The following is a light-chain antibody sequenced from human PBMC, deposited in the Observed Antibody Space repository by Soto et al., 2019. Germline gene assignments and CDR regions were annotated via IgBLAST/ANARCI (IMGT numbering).Light chain of an antibody. CDR1: QSVAGK. Sequence: EIVMTHSPATLSVSPGEIATLSCRASQSVAGKLAWYQQKPGQAPRLLIYGASTRATGIPARFSGSGSGTEFTLTIGSLQSEDFAVYYCHQYSNWPPWAFGQGTKVDIK. V-gene: IGKV3-15*01. CDR3: HQYSNWPPWA. CDR2: GAS. J-gene: IGKJ1*01.